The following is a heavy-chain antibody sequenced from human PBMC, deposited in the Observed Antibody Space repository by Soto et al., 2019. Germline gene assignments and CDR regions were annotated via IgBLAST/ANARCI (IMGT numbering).Heavy chain of an antibody. CDR2: ISHSGTT. CDR3: ARGGAPNYFDY. J-gene: IGHJ4*02. CDR1: GGSISSGAYS. V-gene: IGHV4-30-2*01. D-gene: IGHD1-26*01. Sequence: RSLTCAVSGGSISSGAYSWNWIRQPPGKDLEWIGYISHSGTTSYNPALKSRVTISVDRSKNQFSLKLSSVTAADTALFYCARGGAPNYFDYWGLGILVTVSS.